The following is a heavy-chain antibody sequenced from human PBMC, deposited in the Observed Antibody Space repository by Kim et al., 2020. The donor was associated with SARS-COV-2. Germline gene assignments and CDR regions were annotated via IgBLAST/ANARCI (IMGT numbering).Heavy chain of an antibody. V-gene: IGHV1-24*01. CDR1: GYTLTELS. CDR2: FYPEDGET. CDR3: ATGVAVAGTPVDYYYYYGMDV. Sequence: ASVKVSCKVSGYTLTELSMHWVRQAPGKGLEWMGGFYPEDGETIYAQKFQGRVTMTEDTSTDTAYMELSSLRSEDTAVYYCATGVAVAGTPVDYYYYYGMDVWGQGTTVTVSS. D-gene: IGHD6-19*01. J-gene: IGHJ6*02.